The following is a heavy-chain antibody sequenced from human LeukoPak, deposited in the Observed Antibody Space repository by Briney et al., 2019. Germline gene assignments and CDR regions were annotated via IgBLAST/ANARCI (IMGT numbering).Heavy chain of an antibody. Sequence: ASVRVSCKASGYTFTNYDINWVRRATGQGLEWMGWMNPNSGNTGYAQKFQGRVTMTRSTSISTAYMELSSLTSEDTAVYYCARVSLGYCSGGTCYFQDHWGQGTLVTVSS. CDR2: MNPNSGNT. D-gene: IGHD2-15*01. CDR1: GYTFTNYD. CDR3: ARVSLGYCSGGTCYFQDH. V-gene: IGHV1-8*01. J-gene: IGHJ4*02.